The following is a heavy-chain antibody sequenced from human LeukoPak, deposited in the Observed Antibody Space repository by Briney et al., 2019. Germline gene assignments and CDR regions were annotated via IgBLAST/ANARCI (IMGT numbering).Heavy chain of an antibody. CDR3: ARDQFYPRQLPRYYYMDV. CDR2: INPNSGGT. Sequence: GASVKVSCKASGYTFTGYYMHWVRQAPGQGLEWMGWINPNSGGTNYAQKFQGRVTMTRDMSTSTVYMELSSLRSEDTAVYYCARDQFYPRQLPRYYYMDVWGKGTTVTVSS. D-gene: IGHD2-2*01. J-gene: IGHJ6*03. CDR1: GYTFTGYY. V-gene: IGHV1-2*02.